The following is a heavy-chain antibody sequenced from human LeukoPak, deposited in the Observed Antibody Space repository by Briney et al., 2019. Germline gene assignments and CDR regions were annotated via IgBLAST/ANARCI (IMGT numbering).Heavy chain of an antibody. CDR3: ARLGQCTNGVCYSNYYYHMDV. CDR2: IYPYDSDT. Sequence: GESLKISCKGSGYSFASSWIGWVRQMPGKGLEWMGIIYPYDSDTRYSPSFEGQITISVDKSISTAYLQWSSLKASDTAVYYCARLGQCTNGVCYSNYYYHMDVWGKGTTVTVSS. V-gene: IGHV5-51*01. J-gene: IGHJ6*03. D-gene: IGHD2-8*01. CDR1: GYSFASSW.